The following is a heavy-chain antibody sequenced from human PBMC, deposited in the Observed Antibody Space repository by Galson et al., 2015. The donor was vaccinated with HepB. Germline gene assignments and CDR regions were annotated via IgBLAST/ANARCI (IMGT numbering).Heavy chain of an antibody. CDR2: ISSSSSYI. V-gene: IGHV3-21*01. Sequence: SLRLSCAASGFTFSSYSMNWVRQAPGKGLEWVSSISSSSSYIYYADSVKGRFTISRGNAKNSLYLQMNSLRAEDTAVYYCARGYVVVPAAMPGFDYWGQGTLVTVSS. J-gene: IGHJ4*02. CDR1: GFTFSSYS. D-gene: IGHD2-2*01. CDR3: ARGYVVVPAAMPGFDY.